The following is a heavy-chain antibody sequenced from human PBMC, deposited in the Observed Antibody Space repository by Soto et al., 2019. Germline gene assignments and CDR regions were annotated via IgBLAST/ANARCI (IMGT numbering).Heavy chain of an antibody. J-gene: IGHJ4*02. CDR2: IKQDGSEK. D-gene: IGHD3-16*02. CDR1: GFTFSSYW. Sequence: EVQLVESGGGLVQPGGSLRLSCAASGFTFSSYWMSWVRQAPGKGLEWVANIKQDGSEKYYVDSVKGRFTISRDNAKNSLYLQMNSLRAEDTAVHYCARDLGGVIVYYFDYWGQGTLVTVSS. CDR3: ARDLGGVIVYYFDY. V-gene: IGHV3-7*03.